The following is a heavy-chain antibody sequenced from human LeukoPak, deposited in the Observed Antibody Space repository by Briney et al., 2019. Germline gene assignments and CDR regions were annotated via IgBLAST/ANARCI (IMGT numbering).Heavy chain of an antibody. V-gene: IGHV3-33*01. CDR1: GFTFSSYG. CDR3: TRAGWVY. D-gene: IGHD1-26*01. J-gene: IGHJ4*02. Sequence: GGSLRLSCAASGFTFSSYGMHWVRQAPGKGLEWVAVIWYDGSNKYYADSVKGRFTISRDNSKNTLYLQMNSLRADDTAMYFCTRAGWVYWGQGTLVTVSS. CDR2: IWYDGSNK.